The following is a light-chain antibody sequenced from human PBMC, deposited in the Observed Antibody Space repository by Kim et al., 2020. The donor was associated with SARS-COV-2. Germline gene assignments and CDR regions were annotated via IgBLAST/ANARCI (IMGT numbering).Light chain of an antibody. V-gene: IGKV3-20*01. CDR2: GAS. CDR1: QSVSSSY. J-gene: IGKJ1*01. CDR3: QQYGSSPQT. Sequence: SPWERATLSCRASQSVSSSYLAWYQQKPGQAPRLLIYGASSRATGIPDRFSGSGSGTDFTLTISRLEPEDFAVYYCQQYGSSPQTFGQGTKVDIK.